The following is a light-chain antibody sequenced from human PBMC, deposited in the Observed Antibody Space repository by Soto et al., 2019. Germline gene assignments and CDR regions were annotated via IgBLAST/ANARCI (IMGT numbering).Light chain of an antibody. Sequence: QPVLTQPPSASGTPGQRVTISCSGSSSNIGSNTMSWYQQLPGTVPKLLIYNNNQRPSGVPDRFSGSKSGTSASLAISGLQSEDEADYYCATWDDGLDGVVFGGGTKLTVL. CDR2: NNN. V-gene: IGLV1-44*01. CDR3: ATWDDGLDGVV. CDR1: SSNIGSNT. J-gene: IGLJ2*01.